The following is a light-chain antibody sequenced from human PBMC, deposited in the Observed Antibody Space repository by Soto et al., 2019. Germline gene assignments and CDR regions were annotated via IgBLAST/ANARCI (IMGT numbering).Light chain of an antibody. J-gene: IGLJ1*01. Sequence: QSALTQPASVSGSPGQSITISCTGTSSHVGAYKYVTWHQQSPGKAPKLILFEVSNRPSGVSSRFSGSRSGDTASLTISGLHPEDEGYYYCSSYATGTTLVFGGGTKVTVL. CDR1: SSHVGAYKY. CDR3: SSYATGTTLV. V-gene: IGLV2-14*01. CDR2: EVS.